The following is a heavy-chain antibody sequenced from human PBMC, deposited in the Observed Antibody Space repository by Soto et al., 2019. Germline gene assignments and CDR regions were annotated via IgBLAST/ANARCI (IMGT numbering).Heavy chain of an antibody. V-gene: IGHV4-59*02. Sequence: QVQLQESGPGLAKPSETLSLTCYVSGGSVSSFCWTWIRQSPGKGLESIAYVCSCGSTNYNPSLESRVAISLDTSKNQFSLRLTSVTAADTAVYFCARVRTEYAGLDYWGQGTLVTVSS. CDR1: GGSVSSFC. D-gene: IGHD2-2*01. CDR3: ARVRTEYAGLDY. CDR2: VCSCGST. J-gene: IGHJ4*02.